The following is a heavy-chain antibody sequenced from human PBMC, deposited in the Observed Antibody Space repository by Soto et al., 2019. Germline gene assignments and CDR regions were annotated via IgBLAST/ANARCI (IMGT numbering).Heavy chain of an antibody. D-gene: IGHD3-3*02. J-gene: IGHJ6*02. V-gene: IGHV3-30*18. CDR2: ISYDGSNK. CDR1: GFTFSSYG. Sequence: GGSLRLSCAASGFTFSSYGMHWVRQAPGKGLEWVAVISYDGSNKYYADSVKGRFTISRDNSKNTLYLQMNSLRAEDTAVYYCAKDLARIFGVVPQNYYYYGMDVWGQGTTVTVSS. CDR3: AKDLARIFGVVPQNYYYYGMDV.